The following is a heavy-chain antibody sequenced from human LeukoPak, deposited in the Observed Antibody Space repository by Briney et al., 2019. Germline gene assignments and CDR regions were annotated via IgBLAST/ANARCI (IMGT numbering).Heavy chain of an antibody. D-gene: IGHD1-1*01. CDR1: GYTFSGYN. V-gene: IGHV1-2*02. Sequence: ASVKVSCKASGYTFSGYNIHWVRQAPGQGLGWMGWINPNSGAPSYAQKFQGGVTMTRDTSITTSYMEVSSLRSDDTAVYYCARYNWNDVVSALDHWGQGTLVTVSS. CDR3: ARYNWNDVVSALDH. CDR2: INPNSGAP. J-gene: IGHJ4*02.